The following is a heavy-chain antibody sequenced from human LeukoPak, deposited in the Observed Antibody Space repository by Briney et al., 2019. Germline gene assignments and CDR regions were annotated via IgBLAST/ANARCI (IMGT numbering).Heavy chain of an antibody. J-gene: IGHJ3*01. CDR3: AGADGIRYFDWLP. CDR2: INAGNGNT. CDR1: GYTFTSYA. V-gene: IGHV1-3*01. D-gene: IGHD3-9*01. Sequence: ASVKVSCKASGYTFTSYAMHWVRQAPGQRLEWMGWINAGNGNTKYSQKFQGRVTITRDTSASTAYMELSSLRSEGTAVFFCAGADGIRYFDWLPWGQGTMVTVSS.